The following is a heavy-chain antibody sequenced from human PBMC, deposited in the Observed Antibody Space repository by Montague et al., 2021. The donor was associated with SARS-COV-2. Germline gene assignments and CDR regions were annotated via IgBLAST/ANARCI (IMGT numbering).Heavy chain of an antibody. J-gene: IGHJ6*03. Sequence: SVKVSCKASGYTFTSYGISWVRQAPGQGLEWMGWISAYNGNTNYAQKLQGRVTMTTDTSTSTAYMELRSLRSDDTAVYYCARDGTNWGLYYYYYYMDVWGKGTTATVSS. CDR2: ISAYNGNT. CDR1: GYTFTSYG. CDR3: ARDGTNWGLYYYYYYMDV. V-gene: IGHV1-18*01. D-gene: IGHD7-27*01.